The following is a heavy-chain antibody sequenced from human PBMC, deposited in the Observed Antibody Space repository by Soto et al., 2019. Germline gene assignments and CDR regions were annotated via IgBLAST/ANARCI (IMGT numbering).Heavy chain of an antibody. CDR3: ARDLRGNGTTNWFDP. D-gene: IGHD1-1*01. CDR1: GFTFSDYY. V-gene: IGHV3-11*06. CDR2: ISSSSSYT. J-gene: IGHJ5*02. Sequence: PGGSLRLSCAASGFTFSDYYMSWIRQAPGKGLEWVSYISSSSSYTNYADSVKGRFTISRDNAKNSLYLQMNSLRAEDTAVYYCARDLRGNGTTNWFDPWGQGTLVTVSS.